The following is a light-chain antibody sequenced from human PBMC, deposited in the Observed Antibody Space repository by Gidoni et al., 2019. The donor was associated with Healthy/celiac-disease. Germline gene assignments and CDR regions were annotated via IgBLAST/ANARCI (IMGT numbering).Light chain of an antibody. CDR3: SSYTSSSTLYV. J-gene: IGLJ1*01. CDR2: EVS. Sequence: QSALTQPASVSGSPGQSITISFTGTSSDVGGYNYVSCYQQHPGKAPKLMIYEVSNRPSGVSNRFSGSKSGNTASLTISGLQAEDEADYYCSSYTSSSTLYVFGTGTKVTVL. V-gene: IGLV2-14*01. CDR1: SSDVGGYNY.